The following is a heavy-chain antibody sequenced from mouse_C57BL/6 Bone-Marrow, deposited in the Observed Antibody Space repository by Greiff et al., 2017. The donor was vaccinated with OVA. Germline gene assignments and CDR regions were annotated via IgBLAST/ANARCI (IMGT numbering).Heavy chain of an antibody. CDR2: IDPEDGEP. CDR1: GFNIKDYY. D-gene: IGHD4-1*01. V-gene: IGHV14-2*01. Sequence: EVQLQQSGAELVKPGASVKLSCTASGFNIKDYYMHWVKQRTEQGLAWIGRIDPEDGEPKYAQKFQGKATITADTSSNTAYLQLSSLTSEDTAVYYCARHWDDFDYWGQGTTLTVSS. J-gene: IGHJ2*01. CDR3: ARHWDDFDY.